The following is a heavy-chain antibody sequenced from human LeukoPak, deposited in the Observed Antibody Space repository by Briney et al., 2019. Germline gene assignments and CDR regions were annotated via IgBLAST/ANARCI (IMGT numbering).Heavy chain of an antibody. D-gene: IGHD6-13*01. CDR3: AKIRVQQLGYFDY. CDR2: ISGSGGST. J-gene: IGHJ4*02. CDR1: GFTFSSYA. Sequence: PGGSLSLSCAASGFTFSSYAMSWVRQAPGKGLEWVSAISGSGGSTYYADSVKGRFTISRDNSKNTLYLQMNNLRAEDTAVCYCAKIRVQQLGYFDYWGQGTLVTVSS. V-gene: IGHV3-23*01.